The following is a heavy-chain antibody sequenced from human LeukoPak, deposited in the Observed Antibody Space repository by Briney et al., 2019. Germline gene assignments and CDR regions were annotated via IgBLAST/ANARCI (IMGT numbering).Heavy chain of an antibody. CDR1: GGFISNHY. D-gene: IGHD2-15*01. CDR3: ARSILHSGGSCCWYYFDY. V-gene: IGHV4-59*11. CDR2: IYYSGTT. Sequence: PSETLSLTCSVSGGFISNHYWSWIRQPPGKGPEWIGYIYYSGTTNYNPSLKSRVTISVDTSKNQFSLKLSSVTAADTAVYYCARSILHSGGSCCWYYFDYWGQGTLVPVSS. J-gene: IGHJ4*02.